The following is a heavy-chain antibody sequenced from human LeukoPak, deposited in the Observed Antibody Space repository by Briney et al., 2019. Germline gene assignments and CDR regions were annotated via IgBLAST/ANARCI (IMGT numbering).Heavy chain of an antibody. Sequence: SETLSLTCAVSNSSISTYYWTWIRQAPGNGLEWIGYVDSRGNSNYNPSLKSRVTISLDSSRKQFSLRVTSATAADTAVYYCAAGAPKFLHLIYWGQGTLVTVSS. D-gene: IGHD3-10*01. CDR2: VDSRGNS. J-gene: IGHJ4*02. CDR1: NSSISTYY. CDR3: AAGAPKFLHLIY. V-gene: IGHV4-59*01.